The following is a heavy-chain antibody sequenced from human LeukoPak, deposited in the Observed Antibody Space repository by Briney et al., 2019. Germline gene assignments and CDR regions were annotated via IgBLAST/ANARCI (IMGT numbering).Heavy chain of an antibody. V-gene: IGHV5-51*01. J-gene: IGHJ4*02. CDR3: TKKAPIAVAGYVDY. Sequence: GESLKISCKGSGYSFTSYWIGWVRQMPGKGLEWMGIIYPGDSDTRYSPSFQGQVTISADKSISTAYLQWSSLKASDTAIYYCTKKAPIAVAGYVDYGGQEPLATVPS. CDR1: GYSFTSYW. CDR2: IYPGDSDT. D-gene: IGHD6-19*01.